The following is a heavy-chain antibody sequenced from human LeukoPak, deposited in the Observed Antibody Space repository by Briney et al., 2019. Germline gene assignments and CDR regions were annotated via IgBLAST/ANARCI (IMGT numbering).Heavy chain of an antibody. Sequence: GGSLRNSCAAPGFTLSSHALSWVRPAPGEGLGWGSAISGSDGSTYYADSVKGRFTISRDNSKSTLYLQMNSLRAEDTAVYYCAKGSGFSYYFDYWGQGTLVTVSS. CDR3: AKGSGFSYYFDY. J-gene: IGHJ4*02. V-gene: IGHV3-23*01. CDR2: ISGSDGST. D-gene: IGHD3-3*01. CDR1: GFTLSSHA.